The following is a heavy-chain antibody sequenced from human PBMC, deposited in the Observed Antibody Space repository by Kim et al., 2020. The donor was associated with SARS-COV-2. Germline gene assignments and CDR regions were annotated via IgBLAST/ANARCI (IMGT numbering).Heavy chain of an antibody. CDR3: IRSDGNPTC. V-gene: IGHV3-74*01. J-gene: IGHJ4*02. Sequence: GSSTIYADSVKGRFTISRDNTKNILYLQMNSLRVEDTAIYYCIRSDGNPTCWGQGTLVTVSS. CDR2: GSST.